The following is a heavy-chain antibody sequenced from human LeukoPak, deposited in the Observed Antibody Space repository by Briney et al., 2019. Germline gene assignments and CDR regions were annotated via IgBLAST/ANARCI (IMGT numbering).Heavy chain of an antibody. CDR1: GFTFSTYA. J-gene: IGHJ5*02. D-gene: IGHD3-3*01. CDR3: ARMESYNWFDP. V-gene: IGHV3-23*01. CDR2: ISGSGGST. Sequence: PGGSLRLSCAASGFTFSTYAMSWVRQAPGKGLEWVSAISGSGGSTYYADSVKGRFTISRDNAKNSLYLQMNSLRAEDTAVYYCARMESYNWFDPWGQGTLVTVSS.